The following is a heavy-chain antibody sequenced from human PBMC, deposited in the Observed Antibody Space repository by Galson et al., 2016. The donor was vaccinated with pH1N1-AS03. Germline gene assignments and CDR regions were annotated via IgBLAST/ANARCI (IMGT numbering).Heavy chain of an antibody. J-gene: IGHJ4*02. CDR1: GFTLSNYW. V-gene: IGHV3-7*01. CDR2: IKQDGSER. D-gene: IGHD4-17*01. CDR3: ASNGGDYSFGF. Sequence: LRLSCAASGFTLSNYWMSWVRQAPGKGLEWVANIKQDGSERYYVDSVRGRFTISRDNAKNSLYLQMSSLRAEDTAVYYCASNGGDYSFGFWGQGTLVTVSS.